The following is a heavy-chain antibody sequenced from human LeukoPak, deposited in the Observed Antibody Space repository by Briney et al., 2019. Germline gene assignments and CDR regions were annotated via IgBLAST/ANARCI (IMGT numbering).Heavy chain of an antibody. J-gene: IGHJ6*04. V-gene: IGHV3-21*01. CDR3: AELGITMIGGV. Sequence: GGSLRLSCAASGFTFSSYSMNWVRQAPGKGLEWVSSISSSSTYIYYADYVKGRFTISRDNAKNSLYLQMNSLRAEDTAVYYCAELGITMIGGVWGKGTTVTISS. CDR2: ISSSSTYI. CDR1: GFTFSSYS. D-gene: IGHD3-10*02.